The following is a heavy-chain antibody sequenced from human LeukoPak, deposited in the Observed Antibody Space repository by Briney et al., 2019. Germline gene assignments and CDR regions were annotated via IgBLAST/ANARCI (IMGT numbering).Heavy chain of an antibody. D-gene: IGHD3-10*01. V-gene: IGHV3-23*01. Sequence: PGGSLRLSCAASGFTFSSYAMSWVRQAPGKGLEWVSAISGSGGSTYYADSVKGRFTISRDNSKNTLYLQINSLRAEDTAVYYCAKTYYYGSGSYSVYYYYMDVWGKGTTVTVSS. CDR1: GFTFSSYA. CDR2: ISGSGGST. J-gene: IGHJ6*03. CDR3: AKTYYYGSGSYSVYYYYMDV.